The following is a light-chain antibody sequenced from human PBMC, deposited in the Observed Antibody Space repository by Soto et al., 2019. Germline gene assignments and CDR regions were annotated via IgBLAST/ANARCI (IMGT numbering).Light chain of an antibody. V-gene: IGKV1-5*01. Sequence: DIQMTQSPSTLSASVGDRVTISCRASQSFSGMLAWYQQKPGKAPKLLIYDASSLESGVPSRFSGSGSGTEFTLTISSLQPDDFATYFCQQSYSLPMFGQGTKVEIK. J-gene: IGKJ1*01. CDR1: QSFSGM. CDR3: QQSYSLPM. CDR2: DAS.